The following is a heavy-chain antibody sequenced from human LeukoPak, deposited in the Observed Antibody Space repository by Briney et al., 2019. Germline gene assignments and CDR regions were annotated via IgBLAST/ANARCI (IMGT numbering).Heavy chain of an antibody. CDR1: GGSISSYY. D-gene: IGHD3-22*01. CDR3: ARGGDYYDSSGYPFDY. Sequence: PSKTLSLTCTVSGGSISSYYWSWIRQPAGKGLEWIGRIYTSGSTNYNPSLKSRVTMSVDTSKNQFSLKLSSVTAADTAVYYCARGGDYYDSSGYPFDYWGQGTLVTVSS. CDR2: IYTSGST. J-gene: IGHJ4*02. V-gene: IGHV4-4*07.